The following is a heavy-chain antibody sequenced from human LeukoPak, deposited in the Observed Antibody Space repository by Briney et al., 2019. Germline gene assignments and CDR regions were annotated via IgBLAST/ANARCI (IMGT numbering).Heavy chain of an antibody. CDR1: GGSISSGSYY. V-gene: IGHV4-61*02. CDR3: ARAYYDSSGYYYEG. J-gene: IGHJ4*02. CDR2: IYTSGST. Sequence: TLSLTCTVSGGSISSGSYYWSWIRQPAGKGLEWIGRIYTSGSTNYNPSLKSRVTISVDTSKNQFSLKLSSVTAADTAVYYCARAYYDSSGYYYEGWGQGTLVTVSS. D-gene: IGHD3-22*01.